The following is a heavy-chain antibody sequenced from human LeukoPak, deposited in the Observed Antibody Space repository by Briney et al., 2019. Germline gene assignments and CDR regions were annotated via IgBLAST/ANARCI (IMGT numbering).Heavy chain of an antibody. CDR2: IYYSGST. CDR1: GGSISSSRYS. J-gene: IGHJ6*02. V-gene: IGHV4-39*01. D-gene: IGHD3-16*01. CDR3: ALVMAPTAYGMDV. Sequence: SETLSLTCTVSGGSISSSRYSWGWIRQPPGKGLEWIGSIYYSGSTYDNPSLKSRVTISVDTSKNQFSLKLSSVTAADTAVYYCALVMAPTAYGMDVWGQGTTVTVSS.